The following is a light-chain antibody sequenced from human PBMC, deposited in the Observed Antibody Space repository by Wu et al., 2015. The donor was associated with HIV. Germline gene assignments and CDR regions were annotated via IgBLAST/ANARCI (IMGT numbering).Light chain of an antibody. J-gene: IGKJ3*01. CDR2: KTS. Sequence: DIQMTQSPSTLSASIGDRVTITCRASQSLGMWLAWFQQKPGQAPKLLISKTSTLHSGVPSRFSGSGSGTEFTLTISGLQPDDFATYYCQQYKSYSLFTFGPGTKVEIK. V-gene: IGKV1-5*03. CDR1: QSLGMW. CDR3: QQYKSYSLFT.